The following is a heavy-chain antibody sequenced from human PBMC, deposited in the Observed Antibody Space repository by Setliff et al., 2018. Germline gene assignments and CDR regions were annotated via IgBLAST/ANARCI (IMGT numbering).Heavy chain of an antibody. CDR2: TYIGGST. V-gene: IGHV4-4*07. CDR1: GGSISSYY. Sequence: SETLSLTCTVSGGSISSYYWSWVRQPAGKGLEWIGHTYIGGSTNYNPSLKSRVTMSVDTSKNQFSLKLSSVTAADTAVYYCARDLRYFDWLIENWYFDLWGRGTLVTVSS. J-gene: IGHJ2*01. D-gene: IGHD3-9*01. CDR3: ARDLRYFDWLIENWYFDL.